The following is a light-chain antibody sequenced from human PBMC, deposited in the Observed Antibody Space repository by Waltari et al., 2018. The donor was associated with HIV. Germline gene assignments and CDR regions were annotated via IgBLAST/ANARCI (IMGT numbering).Light chain of an antibody. CDR3: RPGTHWPAT. CDR1: QSLVHSDGNTF. Sequence: DVVITQSPLSRSVTVGPPASIYCRSSQSLVHSDGNTFLDSFHQRPGQSPRRLIYKVVTRDSVVPERISGGGSGTDFTLVIGRVEADDVGVYYCRPGTHWPATFGEGTRVEI. V-gene: IGKV2-30*02. CDR2: KVV. J-gene: IGKJ1*01.